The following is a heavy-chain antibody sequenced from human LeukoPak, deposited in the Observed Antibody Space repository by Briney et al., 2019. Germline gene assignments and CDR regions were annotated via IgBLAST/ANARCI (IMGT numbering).Heavy chain of an antibody. CDR1: GFTFSSYG. Sequence: GGSLRLSCAASGFTFSSYGVSWVRQAPGKGLEWVSGISGSGGSTHYADSVKGRFTISRDNSKNTLYLQMNSLRPEDTAVYYCAKHYYDTSGSFYCFDSWGQGTLVTVSS. CDR2: ISGSGGST. J-gene: IGHJ4*02. V-gene: IGHV3-23*01. CDR3: AKHYYDTSGSFYCFDS. D-gene: IGHD3-22*01.